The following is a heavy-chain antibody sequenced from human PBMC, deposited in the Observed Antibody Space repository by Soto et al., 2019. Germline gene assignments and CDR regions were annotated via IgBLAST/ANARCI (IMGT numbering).Heavy chain of an antibody. CDR1: GFTFSDYY. J-gene: IGHJ4*02. Sequence: QVQLVESGGGLVKPGGTLRLSCAASGFTFSDYYMSWNRQAPGKGLEWVSCISTSSSYTNYADSVKGRFTISRDNATNSLYLQMNSLSAEDTAVYYCARDMHGWNAYYDCWGQGTLVTVSS. V-gene: IGHV3-11*05. CDR3: ARDMHGWNAYYDC. CDR2: ISTSSSYT. D-gene: IGHD1-1*01.